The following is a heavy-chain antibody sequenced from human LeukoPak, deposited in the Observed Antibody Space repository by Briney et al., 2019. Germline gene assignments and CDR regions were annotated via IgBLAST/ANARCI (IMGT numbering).Heavy chain of an antibody. J-gene: IGHJ4*02. V-gene: IGHV3-23*01. CDR3: ARMRPELDY. Sequence: GGSLRLSCAASGFTFSRSAMTWVRQGPGTGLEFVASIIYSGGATYYADSVKGRFTISRDNAKNSLFLQMSSLTAEDTAVYYCARMRPELDYWGQGTLVTVSS. D-gene: IGHD6-6*01. CDR2: IIYSGGAT. CDR1: GFTFSRSA.